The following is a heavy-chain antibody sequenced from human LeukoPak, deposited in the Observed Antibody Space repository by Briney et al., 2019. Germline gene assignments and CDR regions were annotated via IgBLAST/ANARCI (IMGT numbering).Heavy chain of an antibody. J-gene: IGHJ5*02. CDR3: ARRIVRGVPQNRWFDP. CDR2: IYYSGST. Sequence: PSETLSLTCTVSGGSISSSSYYWGWIRQPPGKGLEWIGSIYYSGSTYYNPSLKSRVTISVDTSKNQFSLKLSSVTAADTAVYYCARRIVRGVPQNRWFDPWGQGTLVTVSS. D-gene: IGHD3-10*01. CDR1: GGSISSSSYY. V-gene: IGHV4-39*01.